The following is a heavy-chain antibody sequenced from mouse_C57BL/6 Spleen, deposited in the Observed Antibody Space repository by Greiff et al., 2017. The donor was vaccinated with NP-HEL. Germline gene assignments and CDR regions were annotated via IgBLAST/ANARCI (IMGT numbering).Heavy chain of an antibody. V-gene: IGHV1-76*01. D-gene: IGHD1-1*01. CDR2: IYPGSGNT. CDR3: AREDYGSRRPFAY. J-gene: IGHJ3*01. CDR1: GYTFTDYY. Sequence: QVQLQQSGAELVRPGASVKLSCKASGYTFTDYYINWVKQRPGQGLEWIARIYPGSGNTYYNEKFKGNATLTAEKSSSTAYMQLSILTSEDSAVYFCAREDYGSRRPFAYWGQGTLVTVSA.